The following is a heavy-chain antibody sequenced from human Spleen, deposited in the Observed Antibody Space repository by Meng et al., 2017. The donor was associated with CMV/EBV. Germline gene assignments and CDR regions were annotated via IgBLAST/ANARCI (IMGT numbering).Heavy chain of an antibody. CDR3: ARRFLEWSFDY. CDR2: IIPILGTA. J-gene: IGHJ4*02. CDR1: GGTFNNYA. D-gene: IGHD3-3*01. Sequence: SCKASGGTFNNYAISWVRRASGEGLEWMGGIIPILGTANYAQNFQGRLTITTDESTSTVYMELSSLRSEDTAVYYCARRFLEWSFDYWGQGTLVTVSS. V-gene: IGHV1-69*05.